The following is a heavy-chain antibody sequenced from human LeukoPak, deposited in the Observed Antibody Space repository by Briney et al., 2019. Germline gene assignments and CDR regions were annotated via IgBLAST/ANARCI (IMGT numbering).Heavy chain of an antibody. V-gene: IGHV3-7*01. CDR2: IKDDGSEI. J-gene: IGHJ6*03. Sequence: GGSLRLSCEASGFTFSDCWMSWIRQTPGKRLEWVANIKDDGSEIYYVDSVKGRFTVSRDNAKNSLYLQMNSLRAEDTVVYHCARRVFGVVSHYHYYMDVWGKGTTVTVSS. CDR1: GFTFSDCW. D-gene: IGHD3-3*01. CDR3: ARRVFGVVSHYHYYMDV.